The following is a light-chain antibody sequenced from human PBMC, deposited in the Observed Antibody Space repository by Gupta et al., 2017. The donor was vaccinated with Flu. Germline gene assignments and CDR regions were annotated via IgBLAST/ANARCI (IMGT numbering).Light chain of an antibody. V-gene: IGKV4-1*01. CDR2: WAS. CDR1: RDILYSSNNKNY. CDR3: QQYYATPFT. J-gene: IGKJ4*01. Sequence: IVLTKSPDSLAVPLGGRATITCKSSRDILYSSNNKNYLAWYQQKPGQTPRLLISWASTRESGVPDRFSGSGSWTDFTLTITSLQAEDVAIYYCQQYYATPFTFGGGTNVEIK.